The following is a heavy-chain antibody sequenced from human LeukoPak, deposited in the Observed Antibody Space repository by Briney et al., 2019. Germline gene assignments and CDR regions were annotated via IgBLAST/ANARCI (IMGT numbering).Heavy chain of an antibody. CDR1: GESSFSNYY. D-gene: IGHD3-22*01. CDR3: SRQVVGNDY. CDR2: INHSGYT. Sequence: PSETLSLTCAVYGESSFSNYYWSWIRQTAGGALEWIGEINHSGYTNYNPSLKSRVTLSIDTSKNQFSLRLNSVTAADTAVYYCSRQVVGNDYWGQGNLVTVSS. J-gene: IGHJ4*02. V-gene: IGHV4-34*01.